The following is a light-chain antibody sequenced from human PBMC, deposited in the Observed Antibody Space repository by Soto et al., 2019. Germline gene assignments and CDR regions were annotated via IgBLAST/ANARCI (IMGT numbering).Light chain of an antibody. CDR3: QQYNNWPRT. V-gene: IGKV3-15*01. CDR1: QSVSSN. Sequence: EIVLTQSPGTLSLSPVERATLPCRPSQSVSSNLAWYQQKPGQAPRLLIYGAATRATGIPARFSGSGSGTEFTPTISSLQSEDFAVYYCQQYNNWPRTFGQGTKVDIK. CDR2: GAA. J-gene: IGKJ1*01.